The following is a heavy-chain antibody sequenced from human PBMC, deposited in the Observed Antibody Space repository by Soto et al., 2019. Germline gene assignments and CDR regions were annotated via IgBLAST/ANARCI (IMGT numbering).Heavy chain of an antibody. V-gene: IGHV4-4*02. CDR3: ASRDPGKSIYY. CDR2: IYRTGST. CDR1: GGSFTSNNW. Sequence: PSETLSLTCAVSGGSFTSNNWWTWVRQPPGQGLEWIGEIYRTGSTNYNPSLKSRVTISLDKSENQFSLKVTSLTAADTAVYYCASRDPGKSIYYWGQGTVLTVS. D-gene: IGHD6-6*01. J-gene: IGHJ4*02.